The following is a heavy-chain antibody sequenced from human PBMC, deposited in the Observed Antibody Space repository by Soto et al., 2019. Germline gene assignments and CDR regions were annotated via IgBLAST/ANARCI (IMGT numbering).Heavy chain of an antibody. Sequence: PGESLKISCKGSGYTFTDYWIGWVRQLPGKGLEWMGIIYPGDSDTRYSPSFQGHVTITVDKSTSTAYLQWNTLKASDTAMYYCARHISTFRYYYYAMDVCGPGTTLTV. CDR2: IYPGDSDT. V-gene: IGHV5-51*01. CDR1: GYTFTDYW. CDR3: ARHISTFRYYYYAMDV. J-gene: IGHJ6*02. D-gene: IGHD2-2*01.